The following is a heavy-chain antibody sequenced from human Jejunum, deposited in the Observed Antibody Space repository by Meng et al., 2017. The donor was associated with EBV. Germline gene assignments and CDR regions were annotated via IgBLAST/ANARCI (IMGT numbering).Heavy chain of an antibody. V-gene: IGHV1-3*01. D-gene: IGHD6-13*01. CDR3: ARGSSWNRGDY. J-gene: IGHJ4*02. CDR2: ISAGSGDT. CDR1: GYTLTTYA. Sequence: QVHLVQSGAEVKKPGASVKVSCKASGYTLTTYALPWVRQAPGQGLEWMGYISAGSGDTKNSQKFQGRVTFTRDTSASTVYMELSSLRSEDTAMYYCARGSSWNRGDYWGQGTLVTVSS.